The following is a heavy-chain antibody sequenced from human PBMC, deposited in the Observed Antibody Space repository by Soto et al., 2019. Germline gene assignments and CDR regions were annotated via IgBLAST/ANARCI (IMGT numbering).Heavy chain of an antibody. D-gene: IGHD3-22*01. Sequence: SLTCSVSGGSVRSGSYYWTWIRQPPGKGLEWIGYIYQSGTTNYNASLKSRVTISIDTSKNQFFLKLNSVTAADTAVYYCARDSSGRHDYWGQGTLVTVSS. CDR3: ARDSSGRHDY. J-gene: IGHJ4*02. V-gene: IGHV4-61*01. CDR2: IYQSGTT. CDR1: GGSVRSGSYY.